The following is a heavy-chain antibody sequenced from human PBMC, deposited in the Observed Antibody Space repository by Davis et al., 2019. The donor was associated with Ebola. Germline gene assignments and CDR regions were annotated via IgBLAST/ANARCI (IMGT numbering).Heavy chain of an antibody. Sequence: GESLKISCAASGFTISCCTMHWVRQAPGKGLEWVAVISYDGSNTYYADSLKGRFIISRDNSKNTLDLQMNSLRAEDTALYYCARDIVRSSSRRLIFDNGGQGTLVTVSS. CDR3: ARDIVRSSSRRLIFDN. CDR1: GFTISCCT. D-gene: IGHD6-13*01. J-gene: IGHJ4*02. V-gene: IGHV3-30-3*01. CDR2: ISYDGSNT.